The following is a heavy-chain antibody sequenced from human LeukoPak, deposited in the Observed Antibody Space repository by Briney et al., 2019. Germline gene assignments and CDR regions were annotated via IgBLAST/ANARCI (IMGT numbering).Heavy chain of an antibody. V-gene: IGHV3-30*18. D-gene: IGHD2-15*01. J-gene: IGHJ6*01. Sequence: GGTLRLSCAAYGFTFSSYAMSWVRQAPGKGLEWVADISYDGSNKYYADSVKGRFTIGRDNSKNMLYLQMNSLRGEDTAVYYCVKDQGIVVAHYGMDVWGQGTTVTVSS. CDR3: VKDQGIVVAHYGMDV. CDR1: GFTFSSYA. CDR2: ISYDGSNK.